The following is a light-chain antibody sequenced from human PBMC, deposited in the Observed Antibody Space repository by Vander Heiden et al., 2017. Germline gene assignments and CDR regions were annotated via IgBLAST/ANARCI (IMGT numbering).Light chain of an antibody. CDR1: QSFDNF. Sequence: DIQMTQSPSTLSASVGDRVTLSCRASQSFDNFLAWYQHQPGKAPKLLIYKASSLEGGVPSRFSGSGSGTEFTLTISSLQPDDFATYYCQKYDYYPLTFGGGTKVEIK. CDR3: QKYDYYPLT. J-gene: IGKJ4*01. V-gene: IGKV1-5*03. CDR2: KAS.